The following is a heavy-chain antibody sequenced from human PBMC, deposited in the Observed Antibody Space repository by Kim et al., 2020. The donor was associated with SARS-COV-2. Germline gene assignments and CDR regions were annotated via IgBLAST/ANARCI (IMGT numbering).Heavy chain of an antibody. J-gene: IGHJ4*03. CDR1: GFTFSSSS. V-gene: IGHV3-48*02. CDR2: ISSSSSTI. CDR3: AFVAAAGPGTFDY. Sequence: GGSLRLSCAASGFTFSSSSMNWVRQAPGKGLEWVSYISSSSSTIYYADSVKGRFTISRDNAKNSLNLQMNSQRDEEAAVYYCAFVAAAGPGTFDYWCDWTLVTISS. D-gene: IGHD6-13*01.